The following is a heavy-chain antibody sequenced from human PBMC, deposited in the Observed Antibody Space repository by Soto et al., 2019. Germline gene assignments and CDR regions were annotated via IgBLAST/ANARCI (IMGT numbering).Heavy chain of an antibody. CDR1: GFTFSSYG. D-gene: IGHD5-12*01. J-gene: IGHJ4*02. Sequence: QVQLVESGGGVVQPGRSLRLSCAASGFTFSSYGMHWVRQAPGKGLEWVAVISYDGSNKYYADSVKGRFTISRDNSKNTLYLQMNSLRAEDTAVYYCATPLEIVAYFVYWGQGTLVTVSS. CDR2: ISYDGSNK. V-gene: IGHV3-30*03. CDR3: ATPLEIVAYFVY.